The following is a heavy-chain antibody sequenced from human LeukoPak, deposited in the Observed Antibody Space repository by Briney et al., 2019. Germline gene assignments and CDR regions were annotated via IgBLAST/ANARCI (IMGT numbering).Heavy chain of an antibody. CDR2: IKKDGSEK. V-gene: IGHV3-7*01. Sequence: PGGSLRLSCAASGFTFSTYWMSWVRQAPGKGLEWVANIKKDGSEKYYVDSVKGRFTISRDNSKNTLYLQMNSLRAEDTAVYYCARGRHYYGSGSTVGDYWGQGTLVTVSS. J-gene: IGHJ4*02. D-gene: IGHD3-10*01. CDR1: GFTFSTYW. CDR3: ARGRHYYGSGSTVGDY.